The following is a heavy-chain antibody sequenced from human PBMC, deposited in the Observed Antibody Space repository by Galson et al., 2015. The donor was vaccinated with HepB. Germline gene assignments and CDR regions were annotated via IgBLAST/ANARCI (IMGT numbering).Heavy chain of an antibody. V-gene: IGHV1-46*01. J-gene: IGHJ6*02. CDR1: GYTFTNYY. CDR3: AREVVPAAYYGMDV. CDR2: INPNSGST. Sequence: SVKVSCKASGYTFTNYYMHWVRQAPGQGLEWMGIINPNSGSTSYAQKFQGRVTMTRDTSTSTLYMELSCLRPEDTAVYYCAREVVPAAYYGMDVWGQGTTVTVSS. D-gene: IGHD2-2*01.